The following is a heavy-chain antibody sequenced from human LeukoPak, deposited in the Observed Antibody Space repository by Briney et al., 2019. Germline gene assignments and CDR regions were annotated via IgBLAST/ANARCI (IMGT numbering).Heavy chain of an antibody. J-gene: IGHJ4*02. Sequence: PGGSLRLSCAASGFSFSDYWMSWVRQAPGKGLEWLAITKQDGSDKYYADSAKGRFTISRDNAKNSLYLQMNSLRAEDTAVYYCARDPATIVIGILDYWGQGTLVTVSS. V-gene: IGHV3-7*01. CDR3: ARDPATIVIGILDY. D-gene: IGHD4/OR15-4a*01. CDR2: TKQDGSDK. CDR1: GFSFSDYW.